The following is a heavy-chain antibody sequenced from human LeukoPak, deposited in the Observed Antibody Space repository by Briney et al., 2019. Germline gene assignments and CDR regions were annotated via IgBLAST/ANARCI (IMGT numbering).Heavy chain of an antibody. Sequence: GGSLRLSCAASELTFITYGMTWVRQAPGKGLEWVSAITGSAVSTFYADSVKGRFTISRDNSKNTLYLQMNSLRAEDTAVYYCAKSRLSGINDAFDIWGQGTMVTVSS. V-gene: IGHV3-23*01. J-gene: IGHJ3*02. CDR2: ITGSAVST. CDR3: AKSRLSGINDAFDI. CDR1: ELTFITYG. D-gene: IGHD3-3*01.